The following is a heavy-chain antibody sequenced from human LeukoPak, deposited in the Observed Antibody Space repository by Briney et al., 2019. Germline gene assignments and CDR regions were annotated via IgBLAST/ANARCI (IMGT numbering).Heavy chain of an antibody. CDR1: GGSISSSSYY. V-gene: IGHV4-39*01. D-gene: IGHD3-22*01. CDR3: ARTKSYSDSSGRYDAFDI. CDR2: IYYSGST. J-gene: IGHJ3*02. Sequence: SETLSLTCTVSGGSISSSSYYWGWIRQPPGKGLEWIGSIYYSGSTYYDPSLKSRVTISVDTSKNQFSLKLSSVTAADTAVYYCARTKSYSDSSGRYDAFDIWGQGTMVTVSS.